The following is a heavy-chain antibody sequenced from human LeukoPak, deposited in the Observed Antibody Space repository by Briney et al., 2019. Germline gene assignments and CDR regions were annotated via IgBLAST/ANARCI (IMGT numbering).Heavy chain of an antibody. CDR1: GGSISTSNYY. J-gene: IGHJ5*02. CDR3: ARAYSSSWYFNWFDP. D-gene: IGHD6-13*01. Sequence: PSETLSLTCTVSGGSISTSNYYWGWVRQPPGRGLEWIGSIYYSGRTYYNPSLKSRVTISVDTSKNQFSLKLSSVTAADTAVYYCARAYSSSWYFNWFDPWGQGTLVTVSS. V-gene: IGHV4-39*07. CDR2: IYYSGRT.